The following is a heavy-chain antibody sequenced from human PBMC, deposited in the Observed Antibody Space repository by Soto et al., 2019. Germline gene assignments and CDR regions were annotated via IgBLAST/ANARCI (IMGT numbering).Heavy chain of an antibody. J-gene: IGHJ4*02. CDR2: IVVGSGNT. D-gene: IGHD2-21*02. CDR3: AADQVCYGGDCYGSY. Sequence: SVKVSCKASGFTFTSSAVQWVRQARGQRLEWIGWIVVGSGNTNYAQKFQERVTITRDMSTSTAYMELSSLRSEDTAVYYCAADQVCYGGDCYGSYWGQGTLVTVS. V-gene: IGHV1-58*01. CDR1: GFTFTSSA.